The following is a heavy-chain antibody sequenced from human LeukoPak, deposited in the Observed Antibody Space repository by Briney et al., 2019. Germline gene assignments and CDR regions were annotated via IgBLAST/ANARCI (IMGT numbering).Heavy chain of an antibody. J-gene: IGHJ4*02. CDR1: GFTFSSYA. CDR2: ISYDGSNK. V-gene: IGHV3-30-3*01. Sequence: PGGSLRLSCAASGFTFSSYAMHWVRQAPGKGLEWVAVISYDGSNKYYADSVKGRSTISRDNSKNTLYLQMNSLRAEDTAVYYCARGIRYFDYWGQGTLVTVSS. D-gene: IGHD2-21*01. CDR3: ARGIRYFDY.